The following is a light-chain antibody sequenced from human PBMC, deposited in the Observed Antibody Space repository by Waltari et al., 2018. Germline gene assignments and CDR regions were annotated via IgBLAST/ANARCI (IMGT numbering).Light chain of an antibody. V-gene: IGKV1-5*03. CDR1: HSISDW. CDR2: KAS. J-gene: IGKJ1*01. CDR3: QQYHSDSRT. Sequence: EIQMTQSPSTLSASLGDRLPITCRASHSISDWLAWYPQRPGKAPKLLIYKASSLESGVPSRFSGSGSGTEFTLTISSLQPDDFATYYCQQYHSDSRTFGQGTKVEIK.